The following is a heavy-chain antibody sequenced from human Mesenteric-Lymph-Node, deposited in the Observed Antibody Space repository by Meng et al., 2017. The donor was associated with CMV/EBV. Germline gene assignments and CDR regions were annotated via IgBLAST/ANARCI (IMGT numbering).Heavy chain of an antibody. CDR1: GFTFSSYG. J-gene: IGHJ6*02. Sequence: GESLKISCAASGFTFSSYGLHWVRLAPGQGLEWMGIINPSGGSTSYAQKFQGRVTMTRDTSTSTVYMELSSLRSEDTAVYYCARGPKLEPTLGYYYYGMDVWGQGTTVTVSS. CDR3: ARGPKLEPTLGYYYYGMDV. CDR2: INPSGGST. D-gene: IGHD1-1*01. V-gene: IGHV1-46*01.